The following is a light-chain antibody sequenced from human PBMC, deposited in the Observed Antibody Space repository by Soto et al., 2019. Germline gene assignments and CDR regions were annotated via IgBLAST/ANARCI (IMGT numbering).Light chain of an antibody. CDR3: SSYTSSSTLV. J-gene: IGLJ2*01. Sequence: QSSLTQPASVSGSPGQSITISCTGTSSDVGAYDHVSWYQQHPGKVPKVMIYDVNNRPSGVSNRFSGSKSGNTASLTISGLQAEDEADYYCSSYTSSSTLVFGGGTKLTVL. CDR2: DVN. CDR1: SSDVGAYDH. V-gene: IGLV2-14*01.